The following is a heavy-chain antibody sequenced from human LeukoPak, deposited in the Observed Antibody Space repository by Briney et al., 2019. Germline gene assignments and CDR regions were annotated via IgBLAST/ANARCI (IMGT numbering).Heavy chain of an antibody. V-gene: IGHV4-59*01. CDR1: GGSISSYY. Sequence: SETLSLICTVSGGSISSYYWSWIRQPPGKGLEWIGYIYYSGSTNYNPSLKSRVTISVDTSKNQFSLKLSSVTAADTAVYYCARLGGAMGPFDYWGQGTLVTVSS. D-gene: IGHD5-18*01. J-gene: IGHJ4*02. CDR2: IYYSGST. CDR3: ARLGGAMGPFDY.